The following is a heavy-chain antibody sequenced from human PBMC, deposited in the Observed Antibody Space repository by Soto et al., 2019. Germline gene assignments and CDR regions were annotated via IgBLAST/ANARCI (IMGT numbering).Heavy chain of an antibody. J-gene: IGHJ4*02. CDR3: AKMMNIATGDY. CDR1: GFTFSSYG. V-gene: IGHV3-30*18. CDR2: ISYDGSNK. Sequence: LRLSCAASGFTFSSYGMHWVRQAPGKGLEWVAVISYDGSNKYYADSVKGRFTISRDNSKNTLYLQMNSLRAEDTAVYYCAKMMNIATGDYWGQGTLVTVSS. D-gene: IGHD2-15*01.